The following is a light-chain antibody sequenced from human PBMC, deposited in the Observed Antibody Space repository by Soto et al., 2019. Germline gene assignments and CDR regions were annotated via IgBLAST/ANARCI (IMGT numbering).Light chain of an antibody. J-gene: IGLJ2*01. CDR1: RGHSTYA. CDR2: VNSDGSH. V-gene: IGLV4-69*01. CDR3: QTWGTGFHVV. Sequence: QSVLTQSPSASASLGASVKLTCTLSRGHSTYAIAWHQQQPEKGPRYLMKVNSDGSHSKGDGIPDRFSGSSSGAERSLTISSLQSEDEADYYCQTWGTGFHVVFGGGTKLTVL.